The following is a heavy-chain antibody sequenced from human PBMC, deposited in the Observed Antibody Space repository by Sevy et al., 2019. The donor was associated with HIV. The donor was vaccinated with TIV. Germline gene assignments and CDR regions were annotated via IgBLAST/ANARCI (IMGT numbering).Heavy chain of an antibody. V-gene: IGHV3-33*06. D-gene: IGHD1-26*01. J-gene: IGHJ3*02. CDR3: AKDSQGVGAHDAFDI. CDR2: IWYDGSNK. Sequence: GGSLRLSCAASGFTFSSYGMHWVRQAPGKGLEWVAVIWYDGSNKYYADSVKGRFTISRDNSKNTLYLQMNSLRAEDTAVYYCAKDSQGVGAHDAFDIWGQGTMVTVSS. CDR1: GFTFSSYG.